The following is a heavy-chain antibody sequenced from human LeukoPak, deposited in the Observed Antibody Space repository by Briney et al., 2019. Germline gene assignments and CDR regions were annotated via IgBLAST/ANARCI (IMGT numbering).Heavy chain of an antibody. V-gene: IGHV4-30-4*01. Sequence: SQTLSLTCTVSGGSITSADYYWSWIRQPPGKGLEWIGYIYYSGSTYYNPSLKNRVTISVDTSKNQFSLKLSSVTAADTAVYYCARVGYYDFELEYWGQGTLVTVSS. CDR1: GGSITSADYY. CDR2: IYYSGST. D-gene: IGHD3/OR15-3a*01. CDR3: ARVGYYDFELEY. J-gene: IGHJ4*02.